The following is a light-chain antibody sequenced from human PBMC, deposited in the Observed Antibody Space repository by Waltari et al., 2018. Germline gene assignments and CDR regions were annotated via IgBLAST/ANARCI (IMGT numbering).Light chain of an antibody. Sequence: VLTQSPDTLSLSPGERATLSCRASQSVNSKSVAWYQQRPGQAPRLLVNGASNRAPCIPDRFSGSGSGTDFTLTISRLEPEDFAVYYCQQYGSAPPVTFGGGTKVEIK. J-gene: IGKJ4*01. CDR3: QQYGSAPPVT. CDR1: QSVNSKS. V-gene: IGKV3-20*01. CDR2: GAS.